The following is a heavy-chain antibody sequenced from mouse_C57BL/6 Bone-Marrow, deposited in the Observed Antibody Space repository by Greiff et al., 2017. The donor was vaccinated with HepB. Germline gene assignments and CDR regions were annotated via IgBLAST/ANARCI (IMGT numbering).Heavy chain of an antibody. CDR2: ISYDGSN. CDR3: ARRVEDAMDY. CDR1: GYSITSGYY. Sequence: EVKLEESGPGLVKPSQSLSLTCSVTGYSITSGYYWNWIRQFPGNKLEWMGYISYDGSNNYNPSLKNRISITRDTSKNQFFLKLNSVTTEDTATYYCARRVEDAMDYWGQGTSVTVSS. D-gene: IGHD1-1*01. V-gene: IGHV3-6*01. J-gene: IGHJ4*01.